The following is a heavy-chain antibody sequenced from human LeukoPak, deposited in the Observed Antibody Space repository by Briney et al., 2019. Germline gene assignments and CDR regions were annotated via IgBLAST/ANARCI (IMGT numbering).Heavy chain of an antibody. CDR1: GFTFSSYA. D-gene: IGHD3-16*01. CDR3: AKERGRRYSYYYYGMDV. Sequence: GGSLRLSCAASGFTFSSYAMNWVRQAPGKGLEWVSGISWNSGSIGYADSVKGRFTISRDNAKNSLYLQMNSLRAEDTALYYCAKERGRRYSYYYYGMDVWGQGTTVTVSS. CDR2: ISWNSGSI. J-gene: IGHJ6*02. V-gene: IGHV3-9*01.